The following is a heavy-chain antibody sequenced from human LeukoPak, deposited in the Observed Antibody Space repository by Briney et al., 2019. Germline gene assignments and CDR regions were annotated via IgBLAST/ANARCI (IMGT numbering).Heavy chain of an antibody. Sequence: ASVKVSCKASGGTFSSYAISWVRQAPGQGLEWMGWISPNSGGTNYAEKFQGRFTMTRDTSISTAYMEVSRLRSDDTAVYYCLRGGAGTAEYWGQGTLVTVSS. J-gene: IGHJ4*02. CDR2: ISPNSGGT. V-gene: IGHV1-2*02. D-gene: IGHD6-13*01. CDR1: GGTFSSYA. CDR3: LRGGAGTAEY.